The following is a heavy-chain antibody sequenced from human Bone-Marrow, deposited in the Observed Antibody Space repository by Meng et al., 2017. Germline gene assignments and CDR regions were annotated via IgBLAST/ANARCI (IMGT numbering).Heavy chain of an antibody. J-gene: IGHJ3*02. CDR2: ISRDGGSS. V-gene: IGHV3-43D*03. CDR1: GFTFDDYA. CDR3: AREGQQHDAFDI. Sequence: GGSLRLSCAASGFTFDDYAMHWVRQGPGKGLEWVSLISRDGGSSYYADSVKGRFTISRDNSKNSLYLQMNSLRAEDTAVYYCAREGQQHDAFDIWGQGTMVTVSS. D-gene: IGHD6-13*01.